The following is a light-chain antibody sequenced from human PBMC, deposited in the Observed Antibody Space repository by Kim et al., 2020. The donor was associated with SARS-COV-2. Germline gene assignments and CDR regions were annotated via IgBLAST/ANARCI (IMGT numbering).Light chain of an antibody. Sequence: DIVMTQTPLSSPVTLGQPASISCSSSQSLVHSDGNTYLCWLQQRPGQPPRLLIYKISNRFSGVPDRFSGSGAGTDFTLKIRSGEAGYVGLYYSTPDTLFPYTFGQEPNLEI. J-gene: IGKJ2*01. CDR3: TPDTLFPYT. V-gene: IGKV2-24*01. CDR2: KIS. CDR1: QSLVHSDGNTY.